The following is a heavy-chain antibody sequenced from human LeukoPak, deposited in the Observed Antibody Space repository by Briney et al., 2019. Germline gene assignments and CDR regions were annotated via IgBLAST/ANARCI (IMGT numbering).Heavy chain of an antibody. CDR2: INPNSGGT. Sequence: GASVKVSCKASGYTFTGYYMHWVRQAPGQGLEWMGWINPNSGGTNYAQKFQGRVTMTRDASISTAYMELSRLRSDDTAVYYCARDGIRYFDCPSCEYNWFDPWGQGTLVTVSS. CDR3: ARDGIRYFDCPSCEYNWFDP. CDR1: GYTFTGYY. J-gene: IGHJ5*02. V-gene: IGHV1-2*02. D-gene: IGHD3-9*01.